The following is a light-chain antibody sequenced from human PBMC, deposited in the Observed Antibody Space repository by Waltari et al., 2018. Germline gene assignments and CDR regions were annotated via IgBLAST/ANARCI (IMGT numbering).Light chain of an antibody. CDR3: AAWDDSLDGWV. V-gene: IGLV1-44*01. CDR1: SSNIGANP. CDR2: TNS. Sequence: QSVLTQPPSAAGTPGQRVSISCSGGSSNIGANPVNWYQHLPGSAPKLLIYTNSQRPSGVPDRLSGSKSGTSASLAISGLQLLDEADYYCAAWDDSLDGWVFGGGTRVTVL. J-gene: IGLJ3*02.